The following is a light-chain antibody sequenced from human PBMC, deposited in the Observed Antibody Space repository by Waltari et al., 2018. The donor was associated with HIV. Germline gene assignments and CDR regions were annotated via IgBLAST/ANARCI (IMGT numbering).Light chain of an antibody. CDR1: SSDIGLYNF. CDR2: EVS. Sequence: QSALTQPPSASGSPGQSVTISCAGTSSDIGLYNFVSWYQQHPGKAPKLMISEVSRRPSGLPQLFCGSKSGNTAFLTVSVLQAEDEAAYYCFSYAGNNFLLFGGGTKLTVL. J-gene: IGLJ2*01. V-gene: IGLV2-8*01. CDR3: FSYAGNNFLL.